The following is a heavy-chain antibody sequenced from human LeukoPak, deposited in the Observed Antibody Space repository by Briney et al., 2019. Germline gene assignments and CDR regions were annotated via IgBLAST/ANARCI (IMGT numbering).Heavy chain of an antibody. CDR1: GYTFTGHY. CDR2: MNPNSGGT. Sequence: RWASVKVSCKASGYTFTGHYMHWVRQAPGQGPEWMGWMNPNSGGTKYAQKFQGRVTMTRDTSISTAYMELSGLRFDDTAVYYCARPLTSGWIHDVYDIWGQGTMVTVPS. CDR3: ARPLTSGWIHDVYDI. D-gene: IGHD6-19*01. J-gene: IGHJ3*02. V-gene: IGHV1-2*02.